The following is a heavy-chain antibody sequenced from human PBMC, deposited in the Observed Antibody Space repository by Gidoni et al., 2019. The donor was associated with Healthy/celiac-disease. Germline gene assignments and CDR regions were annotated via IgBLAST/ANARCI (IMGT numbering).Heavy chain of an antibody. CDR1: GFTFSSYD. V-gene: IGHV3-13*01. Sequence: EVQLVESGGGLVQPGGSLRLSCAASGFTFSSYDMHWARQATGTGREWVSAMGTAGDTYYPGSVKGRFTISRENAKNSLYLQMNSLRAGDTAVYYCARGFKTGVDYWGQGTLVTVSS. CDR2: MGTAGDT. J-gene: IGHJ4*02. CDR3: ARGFKTGVDY. D-gene: IGHD3-10*01.